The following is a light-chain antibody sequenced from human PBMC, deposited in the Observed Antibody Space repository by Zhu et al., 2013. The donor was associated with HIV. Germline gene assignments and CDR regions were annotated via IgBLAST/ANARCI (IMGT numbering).Light chain of an antibody. CDR3: GTWDSSLTAGV. J-gene: IGLJ3*02. Sequence: QSVSDARPPSVSSGPPGQRVTISCSGSNSNIGKNFVAWYQQIPGTAPKLLIYDTDKRPSGIPDRFSGSKSGTSATLGITGLQTGDEADYYCGTWDSSLTAGVFGGGTKLTVL. CDR2: DTD. V-gene: IGLV1-51*01. CDR1: NSNIGKNF.